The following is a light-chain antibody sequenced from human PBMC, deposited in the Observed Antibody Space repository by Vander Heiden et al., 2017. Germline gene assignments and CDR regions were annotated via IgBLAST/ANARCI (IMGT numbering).Light chain of an antibody. CDR2: GAS. Sequence: IVWKQSPGTLSLSPGERATLSCRASQSVSSSYLAWYRQKPGQAPRLLIYGASSRATGIPDRFSGSGSGTDFTLTISRLEPEDFAVYYCQQYGSSTYTFGQGTLLEIK. V-gene: IGKV3-20*01. CDR1: QSVSSSY. J-gene: IGKJ5*01. CDR3: QQYGSSTYT.